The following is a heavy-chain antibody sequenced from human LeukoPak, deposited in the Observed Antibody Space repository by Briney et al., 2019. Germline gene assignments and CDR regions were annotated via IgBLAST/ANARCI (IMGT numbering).Heavy chain of an antibody. J-gene: IGHJ4*02. D-gene: IGHD6-13*01. CDR3: ARLYPTTLTSYSSSL. CDR2: IIPIFGTA. Sequence: SVKVSCKASGGTFSSYAISWVRQAPGQGLEGVGRIIPIFGTANYAQKFQGRVTITTDESTSTAYMELSSLRSEDTAVYYCARLYPTTLTSYSSSLWGQGTLVTVSS. CDR1: GGTFSSYA. V-gene: IGHV1-69*05.